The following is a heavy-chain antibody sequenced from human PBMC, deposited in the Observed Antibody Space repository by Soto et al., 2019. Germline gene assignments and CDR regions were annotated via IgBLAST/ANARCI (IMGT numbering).Heavy chain of an antibody. CDR3: ARHQNYYDSSGYYLNNWFDP. J-gene: IGHJ5*02. V-gene: IGHV4-39*01. CDR2: IYYRGST. D-gene: IGHD3-22*01. Sequence: PSETLSLTCTVSGGSISSSSYYWGWIRQPPGKGLEWIGSIYYRGSTYYNPSLKSRVTISVDTSKNQFSLKLSSVTAADTAVYYCARHQNYYDSSGYYLNNWFDPWGQGTLVTVSS. CDR1: GGSISSSSYY.